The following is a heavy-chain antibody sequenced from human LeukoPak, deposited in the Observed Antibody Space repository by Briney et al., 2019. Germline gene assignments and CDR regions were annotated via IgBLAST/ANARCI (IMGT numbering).Heavy chain of an antibody. CDR1: GNTLRELP. J-gene: IGHJ4*02. Sequence: VASVKVSCKLSGNTLRELPIQWVRQAGGKGLEWMAGFDPENAEIVYAQKSQGRVTMTEDTSTNTAYMELTSLTSDDTALYYCATRGSDFWSGFDYWGQGTQVTVSS. CDR3: ATRGSDFWSGFDY. V-gene: IGHV1-24*01. D-gene: IGHD3-3*01. CDR2: FDPENAEI.